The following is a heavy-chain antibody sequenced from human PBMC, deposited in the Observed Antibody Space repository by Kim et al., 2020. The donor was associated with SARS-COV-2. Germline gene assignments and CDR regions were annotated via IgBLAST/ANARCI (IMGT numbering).Heavy chain of an antibody. Sequence: GGSLRLSCAASGFTFSSYWMSCVRQAPGKGLEWVANIKQDGSEKYYVDSVKGRFTISRDNAKNSLYLQMNSLRDEDTAVYYCARVGSSSWYFDYWGQGTLVTVSS. J-gene: IGHJ4*02. CDR2: IKQDGSEK. CDR3: ARVGSSSWYFDY. D-gene: IGHD6-13*01. V-gene: IGHV3-7*01. CDR1: GFTFSSYW.